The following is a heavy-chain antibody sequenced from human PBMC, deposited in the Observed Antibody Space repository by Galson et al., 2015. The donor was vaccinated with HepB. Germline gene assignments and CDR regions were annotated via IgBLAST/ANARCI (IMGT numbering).Heavy chain of an antibody. D-gene: IGHD6-13*01. CDR3: TRLGDLSGCSSG. V-gene: IGHV3-73*01. CDR2: IRSKASNYAT. CDR1: GFTFSGSA. J-gene: IGHJ4*02. Sequence: SLRLSCAASGFTFSGSAIHWVRQTSGKGLEWVGRIRSKASNYATAYAASLKGRFTISRDDSKNTAYLHMKSLKTEDTAVYFCTRLGDLSGCSSGWGQGTLVTVSS.